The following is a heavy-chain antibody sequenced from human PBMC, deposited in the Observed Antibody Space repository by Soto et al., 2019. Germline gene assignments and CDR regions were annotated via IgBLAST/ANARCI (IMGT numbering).Heavy chain of an antibody. CDR2: IIPIFGTA. J-gene: IGHJ4*02. V-gene: IGHV1-69*13. CDR1: GGTFSSYA. D-gene: IGHD6-13*01. CDR3: ARDPGAAAGYFDY. Sequence: ASVKVSCKASGGTFSSYAISWVRQAPGQGLEWMGGIIPIFGTANYAQKFQGRVTITADESTSTAYMELSSLRSEDTAVYYCARDPGAAAGYFDYWGQGTLVTVSS.